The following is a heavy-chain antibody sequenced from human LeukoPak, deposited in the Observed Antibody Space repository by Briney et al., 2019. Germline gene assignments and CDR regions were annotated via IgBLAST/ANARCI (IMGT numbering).Heavy chain of an antibody. CDR1: GFIFSNYG. J-gene: IGHJ3*02. CDR3: ARHPPNYDILTGFSSGAFDI. CDR2: ISYDGSDK. V-gene: IGHV3-30*03. Sequence: PGGSLRLSCAASGFIFSNYGMHWVRQAPDKGLGWVAVISYDGSDKYHADSVKGRFTISRDNSKNTLYLQMNSLRAEDTAVYYCARHPPNYDILTGFSSGAFDIWGQGTMVTVSS. D-gene: IGHD3-9*01.